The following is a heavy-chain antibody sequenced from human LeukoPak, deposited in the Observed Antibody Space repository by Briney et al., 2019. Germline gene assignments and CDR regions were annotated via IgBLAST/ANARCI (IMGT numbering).Heavy chain of an antibody. CDR2: IIPIVGTR. V-gene: IGHV1-69*05. CDR1: GGTFSTYA. J-gene: IGHJ5*02. D-gene: IGHD3-3*01. CDR3: AGAGVGQTVVVEGDDFWSGYTSWFDH. Sequence: AAVKVSCKASGGTFSTYAISWVRQAPGQGLEWMGGIIPIVGTRNYSQRFQGRVTITTDETTSTAYMELNSLRYEDTAVYYCAGAGVGQTVVVEGDDFWSGYTSWFDHCGQGTLVTVSS.